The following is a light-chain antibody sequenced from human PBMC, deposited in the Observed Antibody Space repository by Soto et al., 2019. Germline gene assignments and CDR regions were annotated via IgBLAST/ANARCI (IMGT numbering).Light chain of an antibody. V-gene: IGKV3-20*01. CDR2: GAS. CDR3: QQHGISPPQFT. CDR1: QSVSSSY. Sequence: ENVLTQSTGTLSLSPGERATLSCRASQSVSSSYLAWYQQKPGQARRLLIYGASSMTTGIPDRFSGSGSGTVFTFTLSRLEVEVLAVYYCQQHGISPPQFTFGPETKVDIK. J-gene: IGKJ3*01.